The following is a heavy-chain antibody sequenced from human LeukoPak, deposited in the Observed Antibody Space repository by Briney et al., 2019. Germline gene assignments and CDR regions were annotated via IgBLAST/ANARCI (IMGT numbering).Heavy chain of an antibody. Sequence: SETLSLTCTVSGGSISSYYWSWIRQPPGKGLEWIGYIYYSGSTNYNPSLKSRVTISVDTSKNQFSLKLSSVTAADTAVYHCARGFVGRWDNCFDPWGQGTLVTVSS. CDR3: ARGFVGRWDNCFDP. D-gene: IGHD4-23*01. V-gene: IGHV4-59*01. CDR1: GGSISSYY. CDR2: IYYSGST. J-gene: IGHJ5*02.